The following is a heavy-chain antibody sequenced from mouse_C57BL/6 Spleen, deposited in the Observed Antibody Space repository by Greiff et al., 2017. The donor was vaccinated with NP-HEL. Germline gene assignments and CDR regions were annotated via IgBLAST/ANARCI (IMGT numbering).Heavy chain of an antibody. J-gene: IGHJ3*01. V-gene: IGHV3-6*01. CDR1: GYSITSGYY. Sequence: EVQLQESGPGLVKPFQSLSLTCSVTGYSITSGYYWNWIRQFPGNKLEWMGYISYDGSNNYNPSLKNRISITRDTSKNQFFLKLNSVTTEDTATYYCARAHYYGSSYPQFAYWGQRTLVTVSA. CDR3: ARAHYYGSSYPQFAY. D-gene: IGHD1-1*01. CDR2: ISYDGSN.